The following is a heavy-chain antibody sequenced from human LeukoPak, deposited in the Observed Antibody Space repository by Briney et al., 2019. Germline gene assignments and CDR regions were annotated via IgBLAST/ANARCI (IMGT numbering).Heavy chain of an antibody. CDR2: INPSGGSR. CDR1: GYTFTSYY. D-gene: IGHD6-13*01. CDR3: ARDSSRGDYSSIQV. J-gene: IGHJ4*02. V-gene: IGHV1-46*01. Sequence: ASVKVSCKAFGYTFTSYYMHWVRQAPGQGLEWMGIINPSGGSRSHAQKFKGRVTMTRDTSTSTVYMELSSLRSEDTAVYYCARDSSRGDYSSIQVWGQGTLVTVSS.